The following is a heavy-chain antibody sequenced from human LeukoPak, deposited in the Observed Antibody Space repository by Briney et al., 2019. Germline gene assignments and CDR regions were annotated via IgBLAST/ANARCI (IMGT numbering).Heavy chain of an antibody. D-gene: IGHD6-19*01. Sequence: GGSLRLSCAASGFTFSSYWMSWVRQAPGKGLEWVANIKQDGSEKYYVDSVKGRFTISRDNAKNSLYLQMNSLRAEDTAVYYCARDHSIAVAGDYFDYWGQGTLVTVPS. CDR1: GFTFSSYW. CDR3: ARDHSIAVAGDYFDY. CDR2: IKQDGSEK. J-gene: IGHJ4*02. V-gene: IGHV3-7*01.